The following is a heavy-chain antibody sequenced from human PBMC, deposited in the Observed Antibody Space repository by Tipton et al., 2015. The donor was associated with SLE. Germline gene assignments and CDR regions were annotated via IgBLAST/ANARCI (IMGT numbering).Heavy chain of an antibody. CDR3: ARAGLATSYYYYMDV. Sequence: TLSLTCTVSGYSINNGFYWGWIRQPPGKGLEWIGYISYSGSTNYNPSLKSRVTISVDTSKNQFSLKLSSVTAADTAVYYCARAGLATSYYYYMDVWGKGTTVTVSS. V-gene: IGHV4-61*01. J-gene: IGHJ6*03. D-gene: IGHD5-12*01. CDR2: ISYSGST. CDR1: GYSINNGFY.